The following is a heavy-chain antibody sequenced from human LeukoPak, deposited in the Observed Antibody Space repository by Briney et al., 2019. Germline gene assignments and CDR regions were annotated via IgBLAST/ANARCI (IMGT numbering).Heavy chain of an antibody. D-gene: IGHD1-26*01. J-gene: IGHJ3*02. CDR2: IYYSGST. V-gene: IGHV4-39*01. CDR1: GGSISSSSYY. CDR3: ARRGKVGYAFDI. Sequence: SETLSLTCTVSGGSISSSSYYWGWIRQPPGKGLEWIGSIYYSGSTYYNPSLKSRVTISVDTSKNQFSLKLSSVTAADTAVYYCARRGKVGYAFDIWGQGTMVTVSS.